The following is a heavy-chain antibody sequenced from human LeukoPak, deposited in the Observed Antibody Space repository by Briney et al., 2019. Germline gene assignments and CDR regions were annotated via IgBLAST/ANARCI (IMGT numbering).Heavy chain of an antibody. Sequence: SETLSLTCAVSGGSISSTSYHWAWIRQPPGKGLEWIGNIYCSGSTYYNPSLRSRVTISVDTSKNQFSLKLSSVTAADTAVYYCASHDVGVGYALDYWGQGTLVTVSS. CDR3: ASHDVGVGYALDY. V-gene: IGHV4-39*01. D-gene: IGHD3-16*01. CDR1: GGSISSTSYH. J-gene: IGHJ4*02. CDR2: IYCSGST.